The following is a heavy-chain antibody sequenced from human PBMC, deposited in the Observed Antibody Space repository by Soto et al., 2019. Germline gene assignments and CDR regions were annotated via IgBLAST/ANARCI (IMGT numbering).Heavy chain of an antibody. CDR1: GDSISSVDYF. CDR3: ARGRYCLTGRCFPNWFDS. D-gene: IGHD2-15*01. Sequence: SETLSLTCSVSGDSISSVDYFWAWIRQPPGQALEYIGYIYKSATTYHNPSFESRVAISLDTSKSQFSLNVTSVTAADTAVYFCARGRYCLTGRCFPNWFDSWGQGTLVTVSS. CDR2: IYKSATT. J-gene: IGHJ5*01. V-gene: IGHV4-30-4*01.